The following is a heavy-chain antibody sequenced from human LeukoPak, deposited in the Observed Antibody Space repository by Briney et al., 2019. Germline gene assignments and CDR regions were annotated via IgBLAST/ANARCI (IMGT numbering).Heavy chain of an antibody. Sequence: SETLSLTCAVYGVSFSGYYWSWLRQPPGKGLEWVGEINHNGSTNYNPSLKSRVTISVDTSKNQFSLKLSSVTAADTAVYYCARVVSVDTAMVFDYWGQGTLVTVSS. CDR2: INHNGST. CDR3: ARVVSVDTAMVFDY. V-gene: IGHV4-34*01. CDR1: GVSFSGYY. D-gene: IGHD5-18*01. J-gene: IGHJ4*02.